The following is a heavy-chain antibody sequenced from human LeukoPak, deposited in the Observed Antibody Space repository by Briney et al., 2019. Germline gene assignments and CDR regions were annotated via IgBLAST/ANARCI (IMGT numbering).Heavy chain of an antibody. D-gene: IGHD4/OR15-4a*01. V-gene: IGHV3-48*01. CDR2: ISSSSSTI. CDR1: GFTFSSYS. CDR3: ARDLANAGGYPT. Sequence: PGGSLRLSCVASGFTFSSYSMNWVRQAPGKGLEWVSYISSSSSTIYYADSVKGRFTISRDNAKNSLYLQMNSLRAEDTAVYYCARDLANAGGYPTGGQGTLVTVSS. J-gene: IGHJ4*02.